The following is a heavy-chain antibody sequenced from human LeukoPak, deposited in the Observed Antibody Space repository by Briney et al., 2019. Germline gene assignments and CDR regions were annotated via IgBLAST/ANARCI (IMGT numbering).Heavy chain of an antibody. Sequence: PGESLRLSCAASGFTFNTYVMSWVRQAPGKGLEWVSGISGSGGSTDYADSVKGRFTISRDNSKNTLYLHLNNLRAEDTALYYCARDWGRGRYYFDYWGQGTLVTVSS. CDR1: GFTFNTYV. J-gene: IGHJ4*02. CDR2: ISGSGGST. D-gene: IGHD3-16*01. V-gene: IGHV3-23*01. CDR3: ARDWGRGRYYFDY.